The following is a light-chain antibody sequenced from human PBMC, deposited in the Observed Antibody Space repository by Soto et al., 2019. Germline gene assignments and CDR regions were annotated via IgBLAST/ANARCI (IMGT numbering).Light chain of an antibody. CDR1: QSVSSN. J-gene: IGKJ1*01. V-gene: IGKV3-15*01. CDR3: QQYNNWPRT. Sequence: EIVMTNSPATLSVSPGDRATLSCRASQSVSSNLAWYQQKPGQAPRLLIYGASTRATGIPARFSGSGSGTEFTLTISSLQSEDFAVYYCQQYNNWPRTFGQGSKVDIK. CDR2: GAS.